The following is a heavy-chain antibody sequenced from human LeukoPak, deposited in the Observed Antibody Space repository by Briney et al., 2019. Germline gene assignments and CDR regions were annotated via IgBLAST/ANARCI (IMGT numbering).Heavy chain of an antibody. CDR1: GDSISASSYY. J-gene: IGHJ6*03. Sequence: SETLSLTCSVSGDSISASSYYWGWIRQPPGKGLEWIGTIYYSGSTYYNPSLTSRVTISVDTSKNQFSLKLSSVTAADTAVYYCARHKDYYYSYMDVWGKGTTVTISS. V-gene: IGHV4-39*01. CDR3: ARHKDYYYSYMDV. CDR2: IYYSGST.